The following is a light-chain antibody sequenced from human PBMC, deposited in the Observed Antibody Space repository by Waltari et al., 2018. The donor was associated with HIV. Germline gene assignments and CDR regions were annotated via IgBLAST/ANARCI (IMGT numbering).Light chain of an antibody. CDR3: CAYAGSTTYVI. Sequence: QSALTQPASVSGSPGQSITISCTGTSSDVWGYNLVSWYQQHPGTAPKLMIYEVSKRPSGVSNRFSGSKSGNTASLTISGLQAEDEADYYCCAYAGSTTYVIFGGGTKLTVL. CDR2: EVS. CDR1: SSDVWGYNL. V-gene: IGLV2-23*02. J-gene: IGLJ2*01.